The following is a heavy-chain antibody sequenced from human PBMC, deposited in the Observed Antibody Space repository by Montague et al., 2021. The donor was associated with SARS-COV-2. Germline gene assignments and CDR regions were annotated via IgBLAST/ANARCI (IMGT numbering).Heavy chain of an antibody. V-gene: IGHV4-59*01. CDR2: IYYSRST. Sequence: SETLSLTCTVSGGSIRNYHWTWIRQSPGKGLEWFGFIYYSRSTNSNPSLESRVTISVDTSKNQFSLNLTSVTAADTAVYYCARGEILTANSGYIYHGMDVWGQGTTVTVSS. D-gene: IGHD3-9*01. J-gene: IGHJ6*02. CDR3: ARGEILTANSGYIYHGMDV. CDR1: GGSIRNYH.